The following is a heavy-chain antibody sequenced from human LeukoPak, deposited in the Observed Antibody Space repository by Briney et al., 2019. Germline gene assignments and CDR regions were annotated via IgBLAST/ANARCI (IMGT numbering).Heavy chain of an antibody. V-gene: IGHV4-59*01. CDR2: IYYGGST. D-gene: IGHD6-13*01. CDR3: ARGVGSWSPFDY. CDR1: GGSISSYY. Sequence: SETLSLTCTVSGGSISSYYWSWIRQPPGKGLEWIGYIYYGGSTNYNPSLKSRVTISVDTSKNQFSLKLSSVTAADTAVYYCARGVGSWSPFDYWGQGTLVTVSS. J-gene: IGHJ4*02.